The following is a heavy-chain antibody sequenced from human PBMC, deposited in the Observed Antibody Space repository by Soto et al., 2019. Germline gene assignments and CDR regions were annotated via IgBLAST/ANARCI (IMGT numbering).Heavy chain of an antibody. Sequence: QVQLVESGGGVVQPGRSLRLSCAASGFTFSSYAMHWVRQAPGKGLEWVAVISYDGSNKYYADSVKGRFTISRDNSKNTLYLQMNSLRAEDTAVYYCARDQYGGEGDWGQGTMVTVSS. CDR3: ARDQYGGEGD. J-gene: IGHJ3*01. V-gene: IGHV3-30-3*01. CDR2: ISYDGSNK. CDR1: GFTFSSYA. D-gene: IGHD3-16*01.